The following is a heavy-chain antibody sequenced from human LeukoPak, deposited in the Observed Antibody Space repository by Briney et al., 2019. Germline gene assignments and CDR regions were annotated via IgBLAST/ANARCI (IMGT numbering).Heavy chain of an antibody. J-gene: IGHJ6*02. Sequence: ASVKVSCKASGYTFTSYGISWVRQAPGQGLEWMGWISAYNGNTNYAQKLQGRVTMTTDTSTSTAYMELRSLRSDDTAVYYCARDRGLPAAANLYYYYGMDVWGQGTTVTVSS. D-gene: IGHD2-2*01. CDR3: ARDRGLPAAANLYYYYGMDV. CDR2: ISAYNGNT. CDR1: GYTFTSYG. V-gene: IGHV1-18*01.